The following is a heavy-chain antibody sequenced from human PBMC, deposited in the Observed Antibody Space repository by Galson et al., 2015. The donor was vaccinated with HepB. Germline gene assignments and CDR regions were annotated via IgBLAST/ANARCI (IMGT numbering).Heavy chain of an antibody. CDR3: ARTNYYGSARGMDV. CDR1: GFSLSTSGMC. V-gene: IGHV2-70*11. J-gene: IGHJ6*02. D-gene: IGHD3-10*01. CDR2: IDWDDDK. Sequence: PALVKPTQTPTLTCTFSGFSLSTSGMCVSWIRQPPGKALEWLARIDWDDDKYYSTSLKTRLTISKDTSKNQVVLTMTNMDPVDTATYYCARTNYYGSARGMDVWGQGTTVTVSS.